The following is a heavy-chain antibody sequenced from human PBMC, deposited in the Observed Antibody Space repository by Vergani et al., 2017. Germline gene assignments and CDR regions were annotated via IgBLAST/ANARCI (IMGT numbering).Heavy chain of an antibody. CDR2: IGTAGDT. J-gene: IGHJ4*02. Sequence: EVQLVESGSGLVQPGGSLRLSCAASGFTFSTYDMHWVRQATGKGLEWVSAIGTAGDTYYPGSVKGRFTISRENAKNSLYLQMNGLRAGDTAVYYCARRDSSSPALDYWGQGTLVTVSS. V-gene: IGHV3-13*01. D-gene: IGHD6-6*01. CDR1: GFTFSTYD. CDR3: ARRDSSSPALDY.